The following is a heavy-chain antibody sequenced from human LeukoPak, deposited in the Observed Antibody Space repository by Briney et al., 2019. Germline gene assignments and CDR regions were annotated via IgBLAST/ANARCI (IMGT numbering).Heavy chain of an antibody. D-gene: IGHD1-26*01. CDR1: GGTFSSYA. CDR3: ARVAGALNNAFDI. V-gene: IGHV1-69*13. CDR2: IIPIFGTA. J-gene: IGHJ3*02. Sequence: ASVKVSCKASGGTFSSYAISWVRQAPGQGLEWMGGIIPIFGTANYAQKFQGRVTITADESTSTAYMELSSLRSGDTAVYYCARVAGALNNAFDIWGQGTMVTVSS.